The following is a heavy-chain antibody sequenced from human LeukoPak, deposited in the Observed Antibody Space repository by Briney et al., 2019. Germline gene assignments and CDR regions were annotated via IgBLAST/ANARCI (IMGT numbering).Heavy chain of an antibody. CDR3: ARGEYGDLRWFDP. CDR2: INHSGST. J-gene: IGHJ5*02. Sequence: SETLSLTCAVYGGSFSGYYWSWIRLPPGKGLEWIGEINHSGSTNYNPSLKSRVTISVDTSKNQFSLKLSSVTAADTAVYYCARGEYGDLRWFDPWGQGTLVTVSS. V-gene: IGHV4-34*01. CDR1: GGSFSGYY. D-gene: IGHD4-17*01.